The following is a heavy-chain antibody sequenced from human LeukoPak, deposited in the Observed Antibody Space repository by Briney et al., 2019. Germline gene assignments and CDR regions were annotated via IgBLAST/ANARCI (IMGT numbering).Heavy chain of an antibody. J-gene: IGHJ3*02. CDR3: AKDQTMEPGAFDI. Sequence: GGSLRLSCAASGFTFDDYAMHWVRQAPGKGLEWVSGISRNSGSIGYADSVKGRFTISRDNAKNSLYLQMNSLRAEDTALYYCAKDQTMEPGAFDIWGQGTMVTVSS. V-gene: IGHV3-9*01. D-gene: IGHD1-1*01. CDR1: GFTFDDYA. CDR2: ISRNSGSI.